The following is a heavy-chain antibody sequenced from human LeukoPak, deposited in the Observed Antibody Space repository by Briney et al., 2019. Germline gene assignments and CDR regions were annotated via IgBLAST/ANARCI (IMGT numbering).Heavy chain of an antibody. D-gene: IGHD6-13*01. CDR2: IRSDGSTK. J-gene: IGHJ4*02. V-gene: IGHV3-30*02. Sequence: PGRSLRLSCAASGFTFSRYGMHWVRQAPGKGLEWVAFIRSDGSTKYYADSVKGRFTISRDNSKNTLYLQMNSLRAEDTGICYCAKVDSSSWGIPDYWGQGTLVTVSS. CDR1: GFTFSRYG. CDR3: AKVDSSSWGIPDY.